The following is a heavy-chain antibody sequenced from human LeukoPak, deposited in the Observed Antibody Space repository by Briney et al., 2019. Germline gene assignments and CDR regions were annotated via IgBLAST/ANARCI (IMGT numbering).Heavy chain of an antibody. Sequence: ASVKVSCKASGYTFTSYAMNWVRQAPGQGLEWMGWISAYNGNTNYAQKLQGRVTMTTDTSTSTAYMELRSLRSDDTAVYYCARDNYDILTGYPYYWGQGTLVTVSS. CDR3: ARDNYDILTGYPYY. CDR2: ISAYNGNT. D-gene: IGHD3-9*01. CDR1: GYTFTSYA. J-gene: IGHJ4*02. V-gene: IGHV1-18*01.